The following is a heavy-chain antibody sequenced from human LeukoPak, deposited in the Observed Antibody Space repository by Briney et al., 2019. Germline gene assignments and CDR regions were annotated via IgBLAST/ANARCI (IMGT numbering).Heavy chain of an antibody. Sequence: ASVKVSCKASGYTFTGYYMHWVRQAPGQGLEWMGWINPNSGGTNYAQKFQGRVTMTRDTSIGTAYMELSRLRSDDTAVYYCVRSGYCYGGTCHSGAFDIWGQGTVVTVSS. J-gene: IGHJ3*02. CDR1: GYTFTGYY. D-gene: IGHD2-15*01. V-gene: IGHV1-2*02. CDR2: INPNSGGT. CDR3: VRSGYCYGGTCHSGAFDI.